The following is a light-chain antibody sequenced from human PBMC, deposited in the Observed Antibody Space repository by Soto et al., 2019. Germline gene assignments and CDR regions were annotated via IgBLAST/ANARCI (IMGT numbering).Light chain of an antibody. V-gene: IGLV2-14*01. CDR3: SSYTSSSTLGV. Sequence: QSALTQPASVSGSPGQSITISCTGTSRDVGGYNYVSWYQQHPGKAPKLMIYEVSNRPSGVSNRFSGSKSGNTASLTISGLQAEDEADYYCSSYTSSSTLGVFGTGTKLTVL. J-gene: IGLJ1*01. CDR2: EVS. CDR1: SRDVGGYNY.